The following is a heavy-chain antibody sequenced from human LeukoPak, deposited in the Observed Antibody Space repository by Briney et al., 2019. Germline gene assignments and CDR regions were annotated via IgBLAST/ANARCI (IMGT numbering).Heavy chain of an antibody. J-gene: IGHJ5*02. V-gene: IGHV3-7*01. CDR2: IKQDGSEK. CDR3: ARVGKVGFGESNWFDP. Sequence: GGSLRLSCAASGFTFSSYWMSWVRQAPGKGLEWVANIKQDGSEKYYVDSVKGRFTIARDNAKNSLYLQMNSLRAEDTAVYYCARVGKVGFGESNWFDPWGQGTLVTVSS. CDR1: GFTFSSYW. D-gene: IGHD3-10*01.